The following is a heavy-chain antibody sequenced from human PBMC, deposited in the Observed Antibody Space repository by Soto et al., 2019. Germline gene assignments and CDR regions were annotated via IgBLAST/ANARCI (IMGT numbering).Heavy chain of an antibody. Sequence: VQSGAEVKKPGASVKVSCKASGYTFTSYGFSWVRQAPGQGLEWMGWINGYTGNTHYAQKFQXXATMTTDTSTSTAYMELWTLISDDTAVYYCARSWVTGKGGMDVWGQGTTVTVSS. V-gene: IGHV1-18*01. CDR1: GYTFTSYG. D-gene: IGHD3-16*01. CDR3: ARSWVTGKGGMDV. CDR2: INGYTGNT. J-gene: IGHJ6*02.